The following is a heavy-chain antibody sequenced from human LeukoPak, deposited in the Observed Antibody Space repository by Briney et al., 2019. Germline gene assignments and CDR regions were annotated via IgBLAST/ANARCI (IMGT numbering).Heavy chain of an antibody. CDR1: GFTFSNYA. V-gene: IGHV3-53*01. CDR3: ARGSSGWYNY. CDR2: IYSGGST. D-gene: IGHD6-19*01. J-gene: IGHJ4*02. Sequence: GGSLRLSCAASGFTFSNYAMSWVRQAPGKGPEWVSVIYSGGSTYYADSVKGRFTISRDNSKNTLYLQMNSLRAEDTAVYYCARGSSGWYNYWGQGTLVTVSS.